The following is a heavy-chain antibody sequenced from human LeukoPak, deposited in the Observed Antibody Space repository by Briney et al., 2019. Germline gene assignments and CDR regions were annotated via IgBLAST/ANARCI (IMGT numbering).Heavy chain of an antibody. Sequence: GGSLRLSCAASGFTFSDAWMSWVRQAPGKGLEWVGRIKSKSDGGTADHAAPVKGRFTISRDDSKNTLYLQMNSLKTEDTAVYYCTTVGGYYYGSGSVPGGYWGQGTLVTVSS. CDR3: TTVGGYYYGSGSVPGGY. J-gene: IGHJ4*02. CDR1: GFTFSDAW. CDR2: IKSKSDGGTA. V-gene: IGHV3-15*01. D-gene: IGHD3-10*01.